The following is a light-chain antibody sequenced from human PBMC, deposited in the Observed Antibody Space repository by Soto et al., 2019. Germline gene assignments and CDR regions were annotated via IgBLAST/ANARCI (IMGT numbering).Light chain of an antibody. CDR2: AAS. V-gene: IGKV1-17*01. Sequence: DIQMTQSPSSLSASVGDTVTITCRASQAISNDLGWYQQKPGEAPKRLIYAASYLQDGVPSRFSGSGSGTEFTFTISSLQPEDFWSYYCLQHHSSPYTFGQGTKMEI. CDR3: LQHHSSPYT. CDR1: QAISND. J-gene: IGKJ2*01.